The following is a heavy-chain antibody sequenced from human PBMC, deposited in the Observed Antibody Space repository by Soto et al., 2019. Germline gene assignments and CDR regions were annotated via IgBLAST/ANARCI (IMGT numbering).Heavy chain of an antibody. CDR3: ARYNYDFEIGGMDV. J-gene: IGHJ6*02. CDR1: GGTFSSYA. CDR2: IIPIFGTA. Sequence: ASVKVSCKASGGTFSSYAISWVRQAPGQGLEWMGGIIPIFGTASYAQKFQGRVTMTRDTSTSTVYMELSSLRSEDTAVYYCARYNYDFEIGGMDVWGQGTTVTVSS. D-gene: IGHD3-3*01. V-gene: IGHV1-69*05.